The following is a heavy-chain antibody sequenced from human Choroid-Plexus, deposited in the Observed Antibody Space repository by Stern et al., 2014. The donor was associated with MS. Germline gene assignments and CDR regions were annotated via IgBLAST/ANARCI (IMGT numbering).Heavy chain of an antibody. CDR2: VSYDGSNK. J-gene: IGHJ4*02. CDR3: AKDRQYLTYXXXX. D-gene: IGHD2/OR15-2a*01. Sequence: VQLEESGGGVVQPGRPLRLSCVASGFTFGSCAMHWVRQAPGKGLEWVAGVSYDGSNKYYADSVKGRFTISRDNSQNTLYMQMSSLRPEDTAVYYCAKDRQYLTYXXXXWGQGSLVTVSS. CDR1: GFTFGSCA. V-gene: IGHV3-30*18.